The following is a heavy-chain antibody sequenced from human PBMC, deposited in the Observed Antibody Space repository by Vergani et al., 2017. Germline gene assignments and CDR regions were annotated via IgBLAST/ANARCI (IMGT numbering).Heavy chain of an antibody. Sequence: QVQLQESGPGLVKPSETLSLTCTVSGDSVISTDYHWGWIRQPPGKGLEWIGSMDYSGSTSYNPSLESRISISFETPKNQFSLRLISVTAADTAVYYCARVQELYDFWSGYRVRYYYYMDVWGKXP. CDR2: MDYSGST. J-gene: IGHJ6*03. V-gene: IGHV4-39*01. CDR3: ARVQELYDFWSGYRVRYYYYMDV. CDR1: GDSVISTDYH. D-gene: IGHD3-3*01.